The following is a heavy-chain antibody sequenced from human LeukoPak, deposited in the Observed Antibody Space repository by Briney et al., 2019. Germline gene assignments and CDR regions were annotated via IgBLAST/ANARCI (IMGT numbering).Heavy chain of an antibody. Sequence: GGSLRLSCVASGFSFSSFSMNWVRQAPGKGLEWVSYIRSSSSLISYADSVKGRFTISRDNAKNSLYLQMNSLRAEDTAVYHCARVGYSYGYSYYYYYMDVWGKGTTVTVSS. J-gene: IGHJ6*03. V-gene: IGHV3-48*01. CDR1: GFSFSSFS. D-gene: IGHD5-18*01. CDR3: ARVGYSYGYSYYYYYMDV. CDR2: IRSSSSLI.